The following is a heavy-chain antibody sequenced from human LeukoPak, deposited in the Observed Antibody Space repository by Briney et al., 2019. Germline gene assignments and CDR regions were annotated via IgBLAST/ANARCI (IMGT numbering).Heavy chain of an antibody. Sequence: SETLSLTCTVSGGSISSYYWSWIRQPPGKGLEWIGYIYYSGSTNYNPSLKSRVTISVDTSKNQFSLKLSSVTAADTAVYHCARVPARSRFDYWGQGTLVTVSS. V-gene: IGHV4-59*01. J-gene: IGHJ4*02. CDR2: IYYSGST. CDR1: GGSISSYY. D-gene: IGHD2-15*01. CDR3: ARVPARSRFDY.